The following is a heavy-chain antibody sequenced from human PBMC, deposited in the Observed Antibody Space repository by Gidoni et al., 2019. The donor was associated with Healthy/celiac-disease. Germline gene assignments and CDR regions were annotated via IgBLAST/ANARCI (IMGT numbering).Heavy chain of an antibody. D-gene: IGHD2-15*01. J-gene: IGHJ4*02. CDR1: GSSISSSSYY. CDR3: ARHSQGISDIVVVVAANFDY. V-gene: IGHV4-39*01. CDR2: IYYSGST. Sequence: QLQLQESGPGLVKPSETLSLTCTVSGSSISSSSYYWCWIRQPPGKGLEWIGSIYYSGSTYYNPSLKSRVTISVDTSKNQFSLKLSSVTAADTAVYYCARHSQGISDIVVVVAANFDYWGQGTLVTVSS.